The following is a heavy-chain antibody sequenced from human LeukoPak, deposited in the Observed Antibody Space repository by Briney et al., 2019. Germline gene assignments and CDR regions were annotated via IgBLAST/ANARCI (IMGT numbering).Heavy chain of an antibody. CDR2: IYYSGST. Sequence: PSETLSLTCTVSGGSISSYYWSWIRQPPGKGLEWIGYIYYSGSTNYNPSLKSRVTISVDTSKNQFSLKLSSVTAADTAVYYCARHAGRAGVRGVMSRYAFDIWGQGTMVTVSS. J-gene: IGHJ3*02. CDR1: GGSISSYY. D-gene: IGHD3-10*01. CDR3: ARHAGRAGVRGVMSRYAFDI. V-gene: IGHV4-59*08.